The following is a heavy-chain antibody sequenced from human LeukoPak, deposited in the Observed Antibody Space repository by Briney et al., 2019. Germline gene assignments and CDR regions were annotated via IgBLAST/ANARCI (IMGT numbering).Heavy chain of an antibody. CDR3: ARPRRAYYDFWSGYYSHSFDY. Sequence: ASVKVSCKASGYTFTSYDINWVRQATGQGLEWMGWMNPNSGNTGYAQKFQGRVTITADESTSTAYMELSSLRSEDTAVYYCARPRRAYYDFWSGYYSHSFDYWGQGTLVTVSS. CDR2: MNPNSGNT. D-gene: IGHD3-3*01. J-gene: IGHJ4*02. V-gene: IGHV1-8*01. CDR1: GYTFTSYD.